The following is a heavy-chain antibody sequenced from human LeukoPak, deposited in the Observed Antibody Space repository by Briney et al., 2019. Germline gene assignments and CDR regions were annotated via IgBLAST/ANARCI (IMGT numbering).Heavy chain of an antibody. V-gene: IGHV3-30*04. D-gene: IGHD3-3*01. Sequence: GGSLRLSCAASGFTFSSYAMHWVRQAPGKGLEWVAVISYDGSNKYYADSVKGRFTISRDNSKNTLYLQMNSLRAEDTAVYYWARDRRFTILGGVPLGPSNGSAPGGQGPLVTVPS. CDR1: GFTFSSYA. CDR2: ISYDGSNK. J-gene: IGHJ5*02. CDR3: ARDRRFTILGGVPLGPSNGSAP.